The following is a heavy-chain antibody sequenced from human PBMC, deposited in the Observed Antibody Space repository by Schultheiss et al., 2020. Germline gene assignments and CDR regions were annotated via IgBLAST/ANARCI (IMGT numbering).Heavy chain of an antibody. CDR1: GFTVSSNY. D-gene: IGHD2-15*01. CDR3: AKGAHYCSSTSCSTNPRGDIVVVVAATLGHPDY. J-gene: IGHJ4*02. Sequence: GGSLRLSCAASGFTVSSNYMSWVRQAPGKGLEWVSVIYSGGSTYYADSVKGRFTISRHNSKNTLYLQMGSLRAEDMAVYYCAKGAHYCSSTSCSTNPRGDIVVVVAATLGHPDYWGQGTLVNVSS. CDR2: IYSGGST. V-gene: IGHV3-53*04.